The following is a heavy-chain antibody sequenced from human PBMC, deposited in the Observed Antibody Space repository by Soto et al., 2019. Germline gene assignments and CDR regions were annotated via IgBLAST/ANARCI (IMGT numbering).Heavy chain of an antibody. CDR2: IYSGGST. CDR1: GFTVSSNY. Sequence: GGSLRLSCAASGFTVSSNYMSWVRQAPGKGLEWVSVIYSGGSTYYADSVKGRFTISRDNSKNTLYLQMNSLRAEDTAVYYCAKDLWELLMSNAFDIWGQGTMVTV. CDR3: AKDLWELLMSNAFDI. D-gene: IGHD1-26*01. J-gene: IGHJ3*02. V-gene: IGHV3-53*05.